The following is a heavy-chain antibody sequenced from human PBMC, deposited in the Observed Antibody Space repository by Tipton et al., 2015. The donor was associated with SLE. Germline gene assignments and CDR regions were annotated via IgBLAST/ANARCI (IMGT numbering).Heavy chain of an antibody. CDR2: INHSGST. V-gene: IGHV4-39*07. CDR3: ARDRHDFWGRQLSEDINWFDK. Sequence: TLSLTCSVSGGSISSSSYNWGWIRQPPVKGLEWIGEINHSGSTNYNPSLKSRVTISVDTSKNQFSLKVTSVTAADTAVYFCARDRHDFWGRQLSEDINWFDKWGQGTQVTVSS. J-gene: IGHJ5*02. D-gene: IGHD3-3*01. CDR1: GGSISSSSYN.